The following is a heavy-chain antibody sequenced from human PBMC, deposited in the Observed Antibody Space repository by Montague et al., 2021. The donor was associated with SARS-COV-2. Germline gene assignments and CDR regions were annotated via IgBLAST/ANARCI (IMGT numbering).Heavy chain of an antibody. V-gene: IGHV3-64*02. J-gene: IGHJ4*02. Sequence: SLRLSCAASGFSFRNYAMHWVHQAPGKGLEYVSGISTIGGSRYYTDSVKGRFTISRDNSKNMVFLQMDSLRSEDMAVYYCARGGTYPHYFFDSWGQGALVTVSS. CDR3: ARGGTYPHYFFDS. D-gene: IGHD1-26*01. CDR1: GFSFRNYA. CDR2: ISTIGGSR.